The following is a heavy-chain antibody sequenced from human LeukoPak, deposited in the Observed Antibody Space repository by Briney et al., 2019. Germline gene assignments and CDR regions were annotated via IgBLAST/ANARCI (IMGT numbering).Heavy chain of an antibody. V-gene: IGHV2-5*02. J-gene: IGHJ4*02. CDR2: IYWDDEK. D-gene: IGHD3-10*01. Sequence: SGPTLVKPTQTLTLTCTFSGFSLSTGGVGVGWIRQPPGKALEWLALIYWDDEKRYSPSLKSRLTITQDTSKNQVVLTMTNMDPEDTGTYYCAYTRGIWFGDPRPFDYWGQGSLVAVSS. CDR3: AYTRGIWFGDPRPFDY. CDR1: GFSLSTGGVG.